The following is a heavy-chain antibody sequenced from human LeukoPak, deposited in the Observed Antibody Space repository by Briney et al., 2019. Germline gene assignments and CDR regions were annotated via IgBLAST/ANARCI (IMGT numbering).Heavy chain of an antibody. V-gene: IGHV3-30*02. CDR2: IQTDGNPK. CDR3: AREESSLVLGGLAY. D-gene: IGHD6-13*01. Sequence: PGGSLRLSCAASGFTFSNYGIHWVRKAPGKGLEGVTFIQTDGNPKYYADSVRGRFTISRDNSKNTVSLQMNSLRAEDTAVYHCAREESSLVLGGLAYWGQGTLVTVSS. J-gene: IGHJ4*02. CDR1: GFTFSNYG.